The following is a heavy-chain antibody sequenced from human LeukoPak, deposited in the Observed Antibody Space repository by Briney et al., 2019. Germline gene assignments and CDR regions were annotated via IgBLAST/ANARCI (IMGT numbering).Heavy chain of an antibody. CDR1: GGSFSGYY. D-gene: IGHD3-22*01. Sequence: SETLSLTCAVYGGSFSGYYWNWIRQSPGKGLEWIGEINHNGSTNYNPSLKSRVTMSADTSKNQFSLKLNSVTAADTAVYYCATYHYDGSGYSVDWGQGTLVTVSS. J-gene: IGHJ4*02. CDR2: INHNGST. V-gene: IGHV4-34*01. CDR3: ATYHYDGSGYSVD.